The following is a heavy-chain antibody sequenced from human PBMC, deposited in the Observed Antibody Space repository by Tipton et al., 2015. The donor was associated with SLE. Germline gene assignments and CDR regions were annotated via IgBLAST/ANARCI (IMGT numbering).Heavy chain of an antibody. J-gene: IGHJ5*02. Sequence: GLVKPSETLSLTCAVSGYSISSGYYWGWIRQPPGKGLEWIGEINHSGSTNYNPSLKSRVTISVDTSKNQFSLKLSSVTAADTAVYYCASYADTAMVTLGQGTLVTVSS. CDR3: ASYADTAMVT. D-gene: IGHD5-18*01. CDR2: INHSGST. V-gene: IGHV4-38-2*01. CDR1: GYSISSGYY.